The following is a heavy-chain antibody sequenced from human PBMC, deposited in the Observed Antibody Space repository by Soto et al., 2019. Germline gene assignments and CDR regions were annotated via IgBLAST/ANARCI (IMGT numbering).Heavy chain of an antibody. V-gene: IGHV4-31*03. CDR3: ARALRAVAVPFDY. D-gene: IGHD6-19*01. Sequence: ASETLSLTCTVSGGSISSGGYYWSWIRQHPGKGLEWIGYIYYSGSTYYNPSLKSRVTISVDTSKNQFSLKLSSVTAADTAVYHCARALRAVAVPFDYWGRGTLVTVS. CDR1: GGSISSGGYY. J-gene: IGHJ4*02. CDR2: IYYSGST.